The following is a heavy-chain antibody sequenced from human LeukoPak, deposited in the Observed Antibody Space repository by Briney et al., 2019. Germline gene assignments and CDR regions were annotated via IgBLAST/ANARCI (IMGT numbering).Heavy chain of an antibody. V-gene: IGHV4-59*08. J-gene: IGHJ4*02. CDR3: ARHVYCTNGICSDY. Sequence: SETLPLTCTVSGGSISDYSWNWIRQPPGGRLEWIGNLYYSGSTNYNPSLKSRVTMSVDTSRNQFSLNLWSVTAADTAVYYCARHVYCTNGICSDYWGQGTLVIVSS. D-gene: IGHD2-8*01. CDR1: GGSISDYS. CDR2: LYYSGST.